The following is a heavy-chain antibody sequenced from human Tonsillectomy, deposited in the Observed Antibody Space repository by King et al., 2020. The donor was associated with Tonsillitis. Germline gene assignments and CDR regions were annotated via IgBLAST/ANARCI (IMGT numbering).Heavy chain of an antibody. D-gene: IGHD3-10*01. CDR2: MNPNSGNT. J-gene: IGHJ5*02. V-gene: IGHV1-8*01. CDR1: GYTFTSYD. CDR3: AKGVSWFGVYWFDP. Sequence: VQLVESGAEVKKPGASVKVSCKASGYTFTSYDINWVRQATGQGLEWMGWMNPNSGNTGYAQKFQGRVTMTRNTSISTAYMELSSLRSEATAVYYCAKGVSWFGVYWFDPWGQGTLVTVSS.